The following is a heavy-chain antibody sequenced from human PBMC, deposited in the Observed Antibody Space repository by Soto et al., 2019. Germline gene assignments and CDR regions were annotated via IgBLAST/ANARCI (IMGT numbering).Heavy chain of an antibody. CDR3: ARGSGSTRYPGAGYFDF. D-gene: IGHD2-2*01. J-gene: IGHJ4*02. CDR1: GYTFTGYY. CDR2: INPNSGGT. V-gene: IGHV1-2*04. Sequence: QVQLVQSGAEVKKPGASVKVSCKASGYTFTGYYMHWVRQAPGQGLERMGWINPNSGGTNYAQKFQGWVTKTRDTSISTAYMELSRLRSDDTAVYYCARGSGSTRYPGAGYFDFWGQGTLVTVSS.